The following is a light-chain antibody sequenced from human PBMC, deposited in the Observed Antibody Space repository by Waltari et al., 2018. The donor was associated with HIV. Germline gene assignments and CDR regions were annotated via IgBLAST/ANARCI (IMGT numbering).Light chain of an antibody. Sequence: QSALTQPRSVSGSPGQSVTISCTGTSSDVGGYNSVSWYQQHPGKAPKLMIYDVSKRPSGVPDRFSGSKSGNTASLTISGLQAEDEADYYCCSYAGSYRYVFGTGTKVTVL. CDR1: SSDVGGYNS. J-gene: IGLJ1*01. V-gene: IGLV2-11*01. CDR3: CSYAGSYRYV. CDR2: DVS.